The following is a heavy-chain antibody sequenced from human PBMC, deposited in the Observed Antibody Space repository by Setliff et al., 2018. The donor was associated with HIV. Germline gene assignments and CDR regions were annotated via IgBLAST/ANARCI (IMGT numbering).Heavy chain of an antibody. V-gene: IGHV1-8*02. CDR1: GYSFTGYW. CDR2: MNPNSGNT. J-gene: IGHJ5*02. D-gene: IGHD2-2*01. Sequence: GASVKVSCKASGYSFTGYWMHWVRQAPGQGLEWMGWMNPNSGNTGYAQKFQGRVTMTRNTSINTAYMELSSLRSQDTAVYYCARGKNIVVVPAAPNWFDPWGQGTLVTVSS. CDR3: ARGKNIVVVPAAPNWFDP.